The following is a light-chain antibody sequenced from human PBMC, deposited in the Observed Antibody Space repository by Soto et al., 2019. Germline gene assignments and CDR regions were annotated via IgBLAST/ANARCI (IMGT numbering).Light chain of an antibody. CDR3: QKYNGAPWT. Sequence: DIQMTQSPSSLSASVGERVTITCRASQDIGNYLAWYQQKPGQVPKLLIFAAFTLQSGVPSRFSGSGSGTDFTLTISSLQPKDVRTYYCQKYNGAPWTFGQGTTVDLK. CDR2: AAF. CDR1: QDIGNY. V-gene: IGKV1-27*01. J-gene: IGKJ1*01.